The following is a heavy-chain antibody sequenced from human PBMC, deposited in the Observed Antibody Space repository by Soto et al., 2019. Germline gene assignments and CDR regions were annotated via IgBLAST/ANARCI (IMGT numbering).Heavy chain of an antibody. CDR3: ARGMLGLHLGELSEPFDY. J-gene: IGHJ4*02. Sequence: SETLSLTCAVYGGSFSGYYWSWIRQPPGKGLEWIGEINHSGSTNYNPSLKSRVTISVDTSKNQFSLKLSSVTAADTAVYYCARGMLGLHLGELSEPFDYWGQGTLVTVSS. D-gene: IGHD3-16*02. V-gene: IGHV4-34*01. CDR1: GGSFSGYY. CDR2: INHSGST.